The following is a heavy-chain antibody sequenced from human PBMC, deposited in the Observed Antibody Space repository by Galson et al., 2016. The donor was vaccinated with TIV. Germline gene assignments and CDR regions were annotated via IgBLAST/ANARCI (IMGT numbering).Heavy chain of an antibody. CDR1: GGSISSSSYY. J-gene: IGHJ4*02. CDR2: IYYSGST. D-gene: IGHD6-19*01. V-gene: IGHV4-39*07. CDR3: ARIPAVAGILGGYLDN. Sequence: ETLSLTCTVSGGSISSSSYYWGWIRQPPGKGLEWIGNIYYSGSTYYNPSLRSRVTISVDTSKNQFSLKLSSVTTADTAIYYCARIPAVAGILGGYLDNWGQGALVTVSS.